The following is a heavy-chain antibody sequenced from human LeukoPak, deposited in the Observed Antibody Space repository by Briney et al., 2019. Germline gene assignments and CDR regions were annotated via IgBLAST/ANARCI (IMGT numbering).Heavy chain of an antibody. V-gene: IGHV3-30*04. CDR2: IFYDGSVY. J-gene: IGHJ4*02. CDR3: ARDLRGLRVYYGSGSYYRGLDY. CDR1: GFTFNNYA. Sequence: PGRSLRLSCAASGFTFNNYAMDWVRQAPGKGMEWVAVIFYDGSVYYYADSVKGRFTISRDNSKNTLYLQMNSLRVEDTGVYYCARDLRGLRVYYGSGSYYRGLDYWGQGTLVTVSS. D-gene: IGHD3-10*01.